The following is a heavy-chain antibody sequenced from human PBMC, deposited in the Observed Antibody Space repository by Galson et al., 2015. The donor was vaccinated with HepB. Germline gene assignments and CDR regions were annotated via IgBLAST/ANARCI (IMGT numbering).Heavy chain of an antibody. Sequence: SLRLSCAASGFTFSSYGMHWVRRAPGKGLEWVAVIWYDGSNKYYADSVKGRFTVSRDNSKNTFSLQMNALSAEDTALYYCARQVRILEWLFLGYYMDVWGKGTTVIVSS. V-gene: IGHV3-33*01. CDR2: IWYDGSNK. D-gene: IGHD3-3*01. CDR1: GFTFSSYG. J-gene: IGHJ6*03. CDR3: ARQVRILEWLFLGYYMDV.